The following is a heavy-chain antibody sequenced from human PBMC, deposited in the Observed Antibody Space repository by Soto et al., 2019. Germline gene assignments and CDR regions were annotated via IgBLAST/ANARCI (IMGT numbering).Heavy chain of an antibody. CDR2: ISAYDGKT. CDR3: ARDPHEFWTSYWFDP. D-gene: IGHD3-3*01. V-gene: IGHV1-18*01. CDR1: GYTFNTYG. J-gene: IGHJ5*02. Sequence: GASVKVSCKTSGYTFNTYGINWVRQAPGRGLELMGWISAYDGKTAYAEKFQGRVTLTTDTSTSTAYMELRSLRSDDTAIYYCARDPHEFWTSYWFDPWGQGTPVTVS.